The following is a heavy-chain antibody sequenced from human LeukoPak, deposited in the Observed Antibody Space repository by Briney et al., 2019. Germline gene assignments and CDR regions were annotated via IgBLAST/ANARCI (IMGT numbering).Heavy chain of an antibody. J-gene: IGHJ3*02. CDR3: ARDWGQRYYDFWSGYPTDAFDI. Sequence: GGSLRLSCAASGFTFSDYYMSWIRQAPGRGLEWVSYISSSGSTIYYADSVKGRFTISRDNAKNSLYLQMNSLRAEDTAVYYCARDWGQRYYDFWSGYPTDAFDIWGQGTMVTVSS. D-gene: IGHD3-3*01. V-gene: IGHV3-11*04. CDR1: GFTFSDYY. CDR2: ISSSGSTI.